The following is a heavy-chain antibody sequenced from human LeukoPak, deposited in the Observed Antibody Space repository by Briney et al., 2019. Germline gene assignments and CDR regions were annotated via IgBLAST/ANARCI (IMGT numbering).Heavy chain of an antibody. CDR1: GYTFTSYG. V-gene: IGHV1-18*01. Sequence: GSVEVSCKASGYTFTSYGISWVRQAPGQGLEWMGWISAYNGNTNYAQKLQGRVTMTTDTSTSTAYMELRSARSDDTAVYYCARHRQQLSDFDYWGQGTLVTVSS. D-gene: IGHD6-13*01. J-gene: IGHJ4*02. CDR2: ISAYNGNT. CDR3: ARHRQQLSDFDY.